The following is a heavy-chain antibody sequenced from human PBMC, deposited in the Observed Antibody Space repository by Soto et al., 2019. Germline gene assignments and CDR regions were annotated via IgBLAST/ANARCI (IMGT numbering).Heavy chain of an antibody. J-gene: IGHJ4*02. V-gene: IGHV3-11*01. CDR2: ISSSGGNI. CDR3: ARASRPRDPWLDY. Sequence: GFLRLCCGPAGLSLSDDYMSWIRQAPGKGLEWVSYISSSGGNIYYADSVKGRFTISRDNAKNSLFLQMNSLRADDTAVYYWARASRPRDPWLDYWGQGTLVTVSS. D-gene: IGHD5-18*01. CDR1: GLSLSDDY.